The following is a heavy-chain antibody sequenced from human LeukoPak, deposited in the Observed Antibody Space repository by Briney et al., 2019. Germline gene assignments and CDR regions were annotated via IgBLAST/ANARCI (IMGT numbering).Heavy chain of an antibody. CDR2: IRYDGSNK. CDR3: TTGILVPAANHYYYMDV. V-gene: IGHV3-30*02. CDR1: GFTFSSYG. D-gene: IGHD2-2*01. Sequence: PGGSLRLSCAASGFTFSSYGMHWVRQAPGKGLEWVAFIRYDGSNKYYADSVKGRFTISRDNSKNTLYLQMNSLKTEDTAVYYCTTGILVPAANHYYYMDVWGKGTTVTVSS. J-gene: IGHJ6*03.